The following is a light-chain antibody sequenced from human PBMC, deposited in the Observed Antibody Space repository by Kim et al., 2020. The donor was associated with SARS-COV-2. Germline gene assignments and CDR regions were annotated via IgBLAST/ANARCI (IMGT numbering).Light chain of an antibody. CDR1: ISNIGTNT. CDR2: SNN. Sequence: ELTQPPSASGTPGQRVTISCSGSISNIGTNTVNWYQQRPGTAPKLLIYSNNQRPSGVPDRFSGSKSGTSASLAISGLQSDDESDYYCAAWDDSRTVLFGGGTKLTVL. J-gene: IGLJ2*01. CDR3: AAWDDSRTVL. V-gene: IGLV1-44*01.